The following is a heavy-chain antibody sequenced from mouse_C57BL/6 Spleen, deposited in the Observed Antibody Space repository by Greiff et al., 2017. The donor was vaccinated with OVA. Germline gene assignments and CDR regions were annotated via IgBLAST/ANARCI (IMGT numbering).Heavy chain of an antibody. CDR1: GYAFSSSW. Sequence: QVQLKQSGPELVKPGASVKISCKASGYAFSSSWMNWVKQRPGKGLEWIGRIYPGDGDTNYNGKFQGKATLTADKSSSTAYMQLSSLTSEDSAVYFCARSEIYYYGSSYEASAMDYWGQGTSVTVSS. J-gene: IGHJ4*01. D-gene: IGHD1-1*01. CDR2: IYPGDGDT. V-gene: IGHV1-82*01. CDR3: ARSEIYYYGSSYEASAMDY.